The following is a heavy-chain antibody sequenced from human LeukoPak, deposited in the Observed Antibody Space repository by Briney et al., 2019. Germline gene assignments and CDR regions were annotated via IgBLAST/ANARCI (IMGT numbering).Heavy chain of an antibody. Sequence: ASVKVSCKASGYTFTGYYMHWVRQAPGQGLEWMGWINPNSGGTNYAQKLQGRVTMTTDTSTSTTYMELRSLRSDDTAVYYCARGPHYYDSSGYYYGYFDYWGQGTLVTVSS. V-gene: IGHV1-2*02. CDR1: GYTFTGYY. CDR3: ARGPHYYDSSGYYYGYFDY. D-gene: IGHD3-22*01. CDR2: INPNSGGT. J-gene: IGHJ4*02.